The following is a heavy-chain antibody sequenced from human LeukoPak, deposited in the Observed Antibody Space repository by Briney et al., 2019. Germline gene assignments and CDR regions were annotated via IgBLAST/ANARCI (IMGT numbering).Heavy chain of an antibody. D-gene: IGHD6-13*01. CDR2: ISPTGSTT. V-gene: IGHV3-74*01. CDR3: ARGPSSNWSGLDF. CDR1: GFSFSGHW. Sequence: EGSLRLSCAASGFSFSGHWMHWARQLPGKGLVWVSRISPTGSTTSYADSVKGRFTVSRDNAKNTLYLQVNNLRAEDTAVYYCARGPSSNWSGLDFWGQGTPLTVSS. J-gene: IGHJ4*02.